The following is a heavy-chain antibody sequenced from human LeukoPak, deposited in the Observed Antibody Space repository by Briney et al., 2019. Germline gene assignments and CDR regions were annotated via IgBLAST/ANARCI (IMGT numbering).Heavy chain of an antibody. J-gene: IGHJ4*02. D-gene: IGHD2-2*01. CDR1: GFTFSSYS. CDR3: ARDLEVPAELFDY. CDR2: ISSSSSYI. V-gene: IGHV3-21*01. Sequence: PGGSLRLSCAASGFTFSSYSMNWVRQAPGKGLEWVSSISSSSSYIYYADSVKGRFTISRDNAKNSLYLQMNSLRAEDTAVYYCARDLEVPAELFDYWGQGTLVTVSS.